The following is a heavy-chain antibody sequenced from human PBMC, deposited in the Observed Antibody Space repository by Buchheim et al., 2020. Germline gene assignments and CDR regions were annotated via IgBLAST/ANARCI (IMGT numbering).Heavy chain of an antibody. CDR3: ARGTTHYYYYGMDV. V-gene: IGHV4-61*01. Sequence: QVQLQESGPGLVKPSETLSLTCTVSGGSVGSGRYYWSWIRQPPGKGLEWIGYIYYSGSTNYNPSLKSRVTISVDTSKNEFPLKLSSVTAADTAVYYCARGTTHYYYYGMDVWGQGTT. CDR1: GGSVGSGRYY. J-gene: IGHJ6*02. CDR2: IYYSGST. D-gene: IGHD2/OR15-2a*01.